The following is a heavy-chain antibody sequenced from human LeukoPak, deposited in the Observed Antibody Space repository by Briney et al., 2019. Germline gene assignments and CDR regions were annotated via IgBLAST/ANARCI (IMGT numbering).Heavy chain of an antibody. D-gene: IGHD6-13*01. CDR2: VRYDGSSN. J-gene: IGHJ4*02. CDR1: GFTLNDYG. Sequence: GGSLRLSCAASGFTLNDYGMHWVRQAPGKGLEWVAFVRYDGSSNYYANSVKGRFTISRDNSKNMLYLQLNSLRAEDTAVYYCARIRWAAAAKNYFDYWGQGTLVTVSS. CDR3: ARIRWAAAAKNYFDY. V-gene: IGHV3-30*02.